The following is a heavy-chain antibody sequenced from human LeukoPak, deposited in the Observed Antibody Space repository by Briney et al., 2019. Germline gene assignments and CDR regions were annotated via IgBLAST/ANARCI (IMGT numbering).Heavy chain of an antibody. D-gene: IGHD6-13*01. V-gene: IGHV3-53*01. Sequence: SGGSLRLSCAASGFTVSSNYMSWVRQAPGKGLEWVSLIYSGGTTYYADSVKGRFTISRDNSKNTLYLQINTLRAEDTAVYYCARVRQQQGWFDPWGQGTLVTVSS. CDR3: ARVRQQQGWFDP. J-gene: IGHJ5*02. CDR1: GFTVSSNY. CDR2: IYSGGTT.